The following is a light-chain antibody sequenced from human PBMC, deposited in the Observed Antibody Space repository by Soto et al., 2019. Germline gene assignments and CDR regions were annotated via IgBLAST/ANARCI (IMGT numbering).Light chain of an antibody. Sequence: EIVLTQSPGTLSLSPGERATLSCRASQSVSSTYLAWCQQKPGQAPRLLIYGASNRATGIPARFSGSGSGTEFTLTISSLQSEDFAVYYCQQFNNWPRAFGGGTKVDIK. CDR2: GAS. J-gene: IGKJ4*01. CDR3: QQFNNWPRA. V-gene: IGKV3D-15*01. CDR1: QSVSSTY.